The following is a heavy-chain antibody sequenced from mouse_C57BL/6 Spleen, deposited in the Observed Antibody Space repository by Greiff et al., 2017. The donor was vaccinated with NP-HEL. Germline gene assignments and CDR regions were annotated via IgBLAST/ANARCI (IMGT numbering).Heavy chain of an antibody. V-gene: IGHV6-6*01. Sequence: EVKLMESGGGLVQPGGSMKLSCAASGFTFSDAWMDWVRQSPEKGLEWVAEIRNKANNHATYYAESVKGRFTISRDDSKSSVYLQMNSLRAEDTGIYYCTLYYGSSYPYFDVWGTGTTVTVSS. D-gene: IGHD1-1*01. J-gene: IGHJ1*03. CDR2: IRNKANNHAT. CDR1: GFTFSDAW. CDR3: TLYYGSSYPYFDV.